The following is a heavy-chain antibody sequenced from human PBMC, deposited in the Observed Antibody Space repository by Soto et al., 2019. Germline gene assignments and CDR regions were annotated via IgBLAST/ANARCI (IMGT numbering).Heavy chain of an antibody. D-gene: IGHD3-3*02. V-gene: IGHV5-51*01. CDR1: GYSFTTYW. CDR3: AKHAYIAFFKWPHKNNWFDT. CDR2: IYPGDSDT. J-gene: IGHJ5*02. Sequence: PGESLKISCKASGYSFTTYWIAWVRQMPGKGLEWMGVIYPGDSDTRYSPSFQGQVTISADKSISTAYLQWSSLKASDTAFYYCAKHAYIAFFKWPHKNNWFDTWGQGTLVTVSS.